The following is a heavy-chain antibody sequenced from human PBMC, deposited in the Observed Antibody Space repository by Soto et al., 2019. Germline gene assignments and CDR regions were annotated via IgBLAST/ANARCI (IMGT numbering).Heavy chain of an antibody. Sequence: GGSLRLSCAASGFTFSSYGMHWVRQAPGKGLEWVAVISYDGSNKYYADSVKGRFTISRDNSKNTLYLQMNSLRAEDTAVYYCAKSIAVAVDAFDIWGPGTMLTLSS. J-gene: IGHJ3*02. D-gene: IGHD6-19*01. CDR1: GFTFSSYG. V-gene: IGHV3-30*18. CDR3: AKSIAVAVDAFDI. CDR2: ISYDGSNK.